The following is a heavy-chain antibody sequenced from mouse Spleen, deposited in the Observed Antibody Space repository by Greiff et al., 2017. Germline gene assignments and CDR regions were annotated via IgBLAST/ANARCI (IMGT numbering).Heavy chain of an antibody. Sequence: VQLQESGPGLVQPSQSLSITCTVSGFSLTSYGVHWVRQSPGKGLEWLGVIWSGGSTDYNAAFISRLSISKDNSKSQVFFKMNSLQADDTAIYYCARRVYDDYDWYFDVWGTGTTVTVSS. CDR1: GFSLTSYG. CDR2: IWSGGST. CDR3: ARRVYDDYDWYFDV. D-gene: IGHD2-3*01. J-gene: IGHJ1*03. V-gene: IGHV2-2*01.